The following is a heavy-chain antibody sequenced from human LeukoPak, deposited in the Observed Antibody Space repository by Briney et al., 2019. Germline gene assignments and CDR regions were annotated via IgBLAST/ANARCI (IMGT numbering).Heavy chain of an antibody. J-gene: IGHJ4*02. CDR2: INANTGVT. D-gene: IGHD7-27*01. V-gene: IGHV1-2*02. CDR1: GFTFTGHY. CDR3: ARDHNWGPDY. Sequence: VASMKVSCKTSGFTFTGHYMHWLRQAPGQGLEWMGWINANTGVTHYAVKFQGRVTITRDTSISTVYMDLSSLQSDDTAVYYCARDHNWGPDYWGQGTLVLVSS.